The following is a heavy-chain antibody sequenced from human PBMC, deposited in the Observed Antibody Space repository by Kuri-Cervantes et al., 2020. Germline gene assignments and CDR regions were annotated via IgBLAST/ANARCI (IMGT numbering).Heavy chain of an antibody. V-gene: IGHV3-30-3*02. D-gene: IGHD6-13*01. CDR3: AKLAAAGTGIFDH. Sequence: GESLKISCAASGFTFSSYAMHWVRQAPGKGLEWVAVISYDGSNKYYADSVKGRFTISRDNSKNTLYLQMNSLRAEDTAVYYCAKLAAAGTGIFDHWGQGTLVTVSS. CDR2: ISYDGSNK. CDR1: GFTFSSYA. J-gene: IGHJ4*02.